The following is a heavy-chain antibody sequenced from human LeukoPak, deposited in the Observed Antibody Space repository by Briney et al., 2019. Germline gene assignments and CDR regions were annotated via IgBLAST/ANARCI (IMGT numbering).Heavy chain of an antibody. J-gene: IGHJ4*02. Sequence: GGSLRLPCAASGFTFTSYWMHWVRQAPGKGLVWLSRINTDGTITSYADSLEGRFTISRDNAKNTVYMQMNSLRTEDTAVYYCARPGVGFDCWGQGALVTVSS. V-gene: IGHV3-74*01. CDR2: INTDGTIT. CDR3: ARPGVGFDC. CDR1: GFTFTSYW.